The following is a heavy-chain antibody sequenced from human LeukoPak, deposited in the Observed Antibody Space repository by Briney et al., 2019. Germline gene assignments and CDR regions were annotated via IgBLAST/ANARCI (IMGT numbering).Heavy chain of an antibody. CDR3: ARHIGGGIEDMDV. V-gene: IGHV4-59*08. D-gene: IGHD3-16*02. CDR2: IYVTGT. CDR1: GGSIGTYY. Sequence: SETLSLNCTVSGGSIGTYYWSWIRQSPGKGLEWIGYIYVTGTRYNPYLQSRVTISVDRSRNQSFLKMSSVTAADTAVYYCARHIGGGIEDMDVWGKGTKVIVSS. J-gene: IGHJ6*03.